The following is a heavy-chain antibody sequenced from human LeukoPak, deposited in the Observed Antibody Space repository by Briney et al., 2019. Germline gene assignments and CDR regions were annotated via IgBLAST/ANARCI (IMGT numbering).Heavy chain of an antibody. Sequence: GGSLRLSCVDSRFTFSSNTMIWVRQAPGKGLEWVSSISGSSKYIYYADSVRGRLPISRGNAKNSLYLQMNSLRAEDTAVYYCAGMQYSTSWAAFDYWGQGTLVTVSS. D-gene: IGHD5-18*01. J-gene: IGHJ4*02. V-gene: IGHV3-21*01. CDR2: ISGSSKYI. CDR1: RFTFSSNT. CDR3: AGMQYSTSWAAFDY.